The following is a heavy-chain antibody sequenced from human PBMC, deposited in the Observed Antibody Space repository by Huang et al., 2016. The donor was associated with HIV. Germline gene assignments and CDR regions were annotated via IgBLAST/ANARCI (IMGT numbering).Heavy chain of an antibody. CDR1: GYTLTELS. V-gene: IGHV1-24*01. Sequence: QVQLVQSGAEVKKPGASVKVSCKVSGYTLTELSIHWVRQAPGKGREWMGGVAPEHGETNDAQNFQGRVTMTEDTSTDTAYMELNSLRSEDTAVYYCATGFDTYYDIWGQGTMVIASS. CDR2: VAPEHGET. J-gene: IGHJ3*02. CDR3: ATGFDTYYDI. D-gene: IGHD2-21*01.